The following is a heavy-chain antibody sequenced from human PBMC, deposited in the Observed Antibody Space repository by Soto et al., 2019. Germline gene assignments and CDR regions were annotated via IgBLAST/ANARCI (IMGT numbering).Heavy chain of an antibody. D-gene: IGHD3-10*01. V-gene: IGHV3-9*01. J-gene: IGHJ6*02. CDR1: GFTFDDYA. CDR2: ISWNSGSI. CDR3: AKDFVQSGLGELFDDVNYYGMDV. Sequence: PGGSLRLSCAASGFTFDDYAMHWVRQAPGKGLEWVSGISWNSGSIGYADSVKGRFTISRDNAKNSLYLQMNSLRAEDTALYYCAKDFVQSGLGELFDDVNYYGMDVWGQGTTVTVSS.